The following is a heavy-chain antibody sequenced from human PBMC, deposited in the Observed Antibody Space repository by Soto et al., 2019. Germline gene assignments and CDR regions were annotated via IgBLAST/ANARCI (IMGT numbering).Heavy chain of an antibody. J-gene: IGHJ6*02. D-gene: IGHD6-13*01. CDR2: IIPIFGTA. Sequence: SVKVSCKASGGTFSSYAISWVRQAPGQGLEWMGGIIPIFGTANYAQKFQGRVTITADESTSTAYMELSSLRSEDTAVYYCATLGIAAAGNYYYYGMDVWGQGTTVTVSS. CDR3: ATLGIAAAGNYYYYGMDV. CDR1: GGTFSSYA. V-gene: IGHV1-69*13.